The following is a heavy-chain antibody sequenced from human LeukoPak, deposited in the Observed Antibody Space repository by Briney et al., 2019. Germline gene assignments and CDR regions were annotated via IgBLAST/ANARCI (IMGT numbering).Heavy chain of an antibody. CDR2: IYHTGST. J-gene: IGHJ4*02. D-gene: IGHD7-27*01. CDR3: ASRKLGNDY. CDR1: GGSVSDYY. V-gene: IGHV4-59*02. Sequence: SETLSLTCTVSGGSVSDYYWSWIRQSPGKGLEWIGYIYHTGSTSYSPSLKSRVTISADTSQNQFSLKLSSVTAADTAVYYCASRKLGNDYWGQGTLVTVSS.